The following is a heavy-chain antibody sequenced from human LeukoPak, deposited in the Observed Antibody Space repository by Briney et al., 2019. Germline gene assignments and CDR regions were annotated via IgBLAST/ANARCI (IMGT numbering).Heavy chain of an antibody. CDR2: ISSGSRTI. D-gene: IGHD4-17*01. Sequence: PGGSPRLSCAGSGFSFSTYSMNWVRQAPGKGLGWVSYISSGSRTIYYADSVRGRFTISRDNAKNSLYLQMNSLRDEDTAIYYCARGEYYGFYYFDYWGQGTLVTVSS. CDR3: ARGEYYGFYYFDY. V-gene: IGHV3-48*02. CDR1: GFSFSTYS. J-gene: IGHJ4*02.